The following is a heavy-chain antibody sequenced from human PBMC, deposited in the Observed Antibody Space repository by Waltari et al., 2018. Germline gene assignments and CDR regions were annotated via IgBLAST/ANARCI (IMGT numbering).Heavy chain of an antibody. CDR3: ARGGYYYGSGSYYNPYYYYGMDV. CDR1: GGSISSGSYY. Sequence: QVQLQESGPGLVKPSQTLSLTCTVSGGSISSGSYYWSWIRQPAGTGLERVGYIYTSGSTNYNPSLKSRVTISVDTSKNQFSLKLSSVTAADTAVYYCARGGYYYGSGSYYNPYYYYGMDVWGQGTTVTVSS. V-gene: IGHV4-61*09. CDR2: IYTSGST. J-gene: IGHJ6*02. D-gene: IGHD3-10*01.